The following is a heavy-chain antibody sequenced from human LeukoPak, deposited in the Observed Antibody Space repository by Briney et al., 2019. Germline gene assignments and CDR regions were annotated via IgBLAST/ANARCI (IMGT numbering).Heavy chain of an antibody. V-gene: IGHV1-18*01. CDR2: ISTYNGNT. CDR3: ARDGWFGVLDAFDI. CDR1: GYTFTKYD. D-gene: IGHD3-10*01. J-gene: IGHJ3*02. Sequence: ASVKVSCKASGYTFTKYDISWVRQAPGQGLEWMGWISTYNGNTNHAQKLQGRVTMTTDTSTSTAYMELRSLRSDDTAVYYCARDGWFGVLDAFDIWGQGTMVIVSS.